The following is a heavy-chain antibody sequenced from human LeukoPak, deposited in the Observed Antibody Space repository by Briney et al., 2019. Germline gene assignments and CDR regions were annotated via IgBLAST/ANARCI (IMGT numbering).Heavy chain of an antibody. D-gene: IGHD3-9*01. CDR2: ISWNSGSI. CDR3: AKARYDIRQAAFDY. Sequence: GGSLRLSCAASGFTFDDYAMHWVRQAPGKGLEWVSGISWNSGSIGYADSVKGRFTISRDNAKNSLYLQMNSLRAEDTALYYCAKARYDIRQAAFDYWGQGTLVTVSS. V-gene: IGHV3-9*01. J-gene: IGHJ4*02. CDR1: GFTFDDYA.